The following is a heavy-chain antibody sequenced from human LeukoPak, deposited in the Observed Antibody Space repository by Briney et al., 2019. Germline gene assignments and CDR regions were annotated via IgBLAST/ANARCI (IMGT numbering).Heavy chain of an antibody. CDR1: GFTFGSCW. CDR2: INQDGSQK. V-gene: IGHV3-7*01. D-gene: IGHD6-19*01. CDR3: ARALYSSGLGDY. Sequence: GGSLRLSCAASGFTFGSCWMNWVRQTPGKGLEWVANINQDGSQKIYVDSVKGRFTISRDNANNSLYLQMNSPRAEDTAVYYCARALYSSGLGDYWGQGTLVTVSS. J-gene: IGHJ4*02.